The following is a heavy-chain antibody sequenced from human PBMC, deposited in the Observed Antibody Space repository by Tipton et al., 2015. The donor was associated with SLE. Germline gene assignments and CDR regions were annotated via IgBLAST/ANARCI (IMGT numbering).Heavy chain of an antibody. CDR3: ARDPRYRYKWNDLGLFDF. CDR1: GFTFSSYW. Sequence: YLRLSCAASGFTFSSYWMHWVRQAPGKGLVWVSRINSDGSSTSYADSVKGRFTISRDNSKNTLYLQMNSLSDEDTAFYYCARDPRYRYKWNDLGLFDFWGQGTLVTVSS. D-gene: IGHD1-1*01. CDR2: INSDGSST. J-gene: IGHJ4*02. V-gene: IGHV3-74*01.